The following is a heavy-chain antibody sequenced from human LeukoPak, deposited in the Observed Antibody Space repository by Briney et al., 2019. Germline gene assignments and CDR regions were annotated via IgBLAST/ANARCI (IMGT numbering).Heavy chain of an antibody. J-gene: IGHJ4*02. Sequence: PGGSLRLSCAASGFTFSNYGMHWVRQAPGKGLEWVAVISYDGINKYYADSVKGRFTISRDNSKNTLYLQMNSLRAEDTAVYYCATLVVGATEGFDYWGQGTLVTVSS. CDR1: GFTFSNYG. CDR3: ATLVVGATEGFDY. CDR2: ISYDGINK. D-gene: IGHD1-26*01. V-gene: IGHV3-30*03.